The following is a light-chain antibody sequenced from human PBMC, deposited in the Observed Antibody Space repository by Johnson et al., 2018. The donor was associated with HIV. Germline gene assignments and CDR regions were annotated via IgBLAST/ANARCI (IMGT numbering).Light chain of an antibody. J-gene: IGLJ1*01. CDR1: SSNIGSNY. CDR3: GTWDSSLTAGV. CDR2: DNN. Sequence: QSVLTQPPSVSAAPGQKVTISCSGSSSNIGSNYVSWYQQLPGTAPKLLIYDNNKRPSGIPDRFSGSESGTSATLGIPGLQTGDEAHYYCGTWDSSLTAGVFGTGTKVTVL. V-gene: IGLV1-51*01.